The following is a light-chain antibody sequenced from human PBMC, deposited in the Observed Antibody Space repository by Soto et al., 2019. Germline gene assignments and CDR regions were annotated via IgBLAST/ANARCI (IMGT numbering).Light chain of an antibody. V-gene: IGLV1-47*01. CDR2: RNS. J-gene: IGLJ1*01. CDR1: SSNLGSNY. Sequence: QLVLTQPPSASGTPGQRVTISRSGSSSNLGSNYVHWYQHVPGTAPKLLLYRNSQRPSGVPDRFSGSKSGTSASLAISGLRSEDEADYYCAAWDDSLGGYVFGPGTKLTVL. CDR3: AAWDDSLGGYV.